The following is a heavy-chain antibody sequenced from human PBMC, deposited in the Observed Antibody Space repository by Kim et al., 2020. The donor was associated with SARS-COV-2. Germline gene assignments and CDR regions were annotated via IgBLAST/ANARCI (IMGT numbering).Heavy chain of an antibody. V-gene: IGHV3-23*01. Sequence: GGSLRLSCAASGFTFSSYAMSWVRQAPGKGLEWVSAISGSGGSTYYADSVKGRFTISRDNSKNTLYLQMNSLRAEDTAVYYCAKVGGVQGDLEWLSLPYYYYGMDVWGQGTTVTVSS. CDR1: GFTFSSYA. CDR3: AKVGGVQGDLEWLSLPYYYYGMDV. J-gene: IGHJ6*02. CDR2: ISGSGGST. D-gene: IGHD3-3*01.